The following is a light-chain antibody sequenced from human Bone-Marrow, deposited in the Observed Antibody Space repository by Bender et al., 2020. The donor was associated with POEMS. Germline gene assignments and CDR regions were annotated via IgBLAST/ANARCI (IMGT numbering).Light chain of an antibody. CDR3: QSYLGGSVI. V-gene: IGLV6-57*01. J-gene: IGLJ2*01. CDR2: EDT. CDR1: SGRIGSNF. Sequence: FMLTQPHSVSDSPGKTVTISCTRSSGRIGSNFVQWFQQRPGISPTTVIYEDTKRPSGVPDWFSGSSDSSSNSAYLTISGLKTEDEADYYCQSYLGGSVIFGGGTRLAVL.